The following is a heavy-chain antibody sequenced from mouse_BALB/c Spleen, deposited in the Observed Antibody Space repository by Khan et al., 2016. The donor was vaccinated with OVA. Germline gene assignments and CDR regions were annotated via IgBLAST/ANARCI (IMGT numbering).Heavy chain of an antibody. J-gene: IGHJ1*01. D-gene: IGHD2-3*01. CDR1: GFNIKDTY. CDR2: ITPANGNT. V-gene: IGHV14-3*02. Sequence: VQLQQSGAELVKPGASVKLSCTASGFNIKDTYIHWVKRRPEQGLEWIGRITPANGNTEYEPKFPGKASMRADTSSHTAYLQLSSLTSGDTAVYYCVRRSYDPRNFDVWGAGTTVTVSS. CDR3: VRRSYDPRNFDV.